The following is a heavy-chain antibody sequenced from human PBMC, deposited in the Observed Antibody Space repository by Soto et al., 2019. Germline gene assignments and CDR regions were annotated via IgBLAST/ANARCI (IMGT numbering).Heavy chain of an antibody. CDR2: IWYDGSNK. J-gene: IGHJ1*01. Sequence: GGSLRLSCAASGFTFSSYGMHWVRQAPGKGLEWVAVIWYDGSNKYYADSVKGRFTISRDNSKNTLYLQMNSLRAEDTAVYYCARGGMYSSGWYQPEYFQHWGQGTLVTVSS. CDR1: GFTFSSYG. CDR3: ARGGMYSSGWYQPEYFQH. D-gene: IGHD6-19*01. V-gene: IGHV3-33*01.